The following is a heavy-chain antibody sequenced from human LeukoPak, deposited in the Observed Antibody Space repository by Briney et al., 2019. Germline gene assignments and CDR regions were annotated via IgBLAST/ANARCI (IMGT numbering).Heavy chain of an antibody. CDR1: GFSFSDYR. CDR3: ARDCLSGHYHPVDY. CDR2: IKEDGSEK. J-gene: IGHJ4*02. D-gene: IGHD3-22*01. V-gene: IGHV3-7*03. Sequence: GGSLRLSCAASGFSFSDYRMSWVRQAPGKGLEWVANIKEDGSEKNYVDSVKGRFAISRDNAKKSVYLQMNSLRAEDTAVYYCARDCLSGHYHPVDYWGQGTLVTVSS.